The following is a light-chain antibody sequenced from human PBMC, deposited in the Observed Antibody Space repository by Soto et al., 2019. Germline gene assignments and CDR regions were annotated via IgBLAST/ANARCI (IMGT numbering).Light chain of an antibody. V-gene: IGKV3-20*01. Sequence: ENVLTQSPDTLSLSPGERATLSCRAGQSVVNNYLAWYQQTPGQAPRLIMYRASTRASVIADRFSGSGSGTDFTLTISRLEPDDFGVYYCQHYGSTVITFDQGTRLEMK. J-gene: IGKJ5*01. CDR1: QSVVNNY. CDR3: QHYGSTVIT. CDR2: RAS.